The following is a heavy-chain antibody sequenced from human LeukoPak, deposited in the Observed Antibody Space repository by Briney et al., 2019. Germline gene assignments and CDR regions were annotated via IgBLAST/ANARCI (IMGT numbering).Heavy chain of an antibody. V-gene: IGHV4-59*08. CDR1: GSSINNNF. Sequence: PSETLSLTRTVSGSSINNNFWTWIRQPPGKGLEWIGYIYSSGSADYNPSLKSRVIISGDTSKNQISLKLTSVTAADTAVYFCARHRDYYDTWGHGTLVTVSS. CDR3: ARHRDYYDT. CDR2: IYSSGSA. J-gene: IGHJ4*01. D-gene: IGHD3-22*01.